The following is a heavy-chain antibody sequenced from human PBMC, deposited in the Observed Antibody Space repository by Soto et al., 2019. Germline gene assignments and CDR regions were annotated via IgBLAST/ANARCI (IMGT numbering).Heavy chain of an antibody. D-gene: IGHD4-17*01. CDR1: GGSISSGGYS. Sequence: PSETLSLTCAVSGGSISSGGYSWSWIRQPPGKGLECIGYIYHSGSTYYNLSLKSRVTISVDRSKNQLSLKLSSVTAADTAVYYCARGTTTVTTFDYWGQGTLVPSPQ. CDR2: IYHSGST. CDR3: ARGTTTVTTFDY. V-gene: IGHV4-30-2*01. J-gene: IGHJ4*02.